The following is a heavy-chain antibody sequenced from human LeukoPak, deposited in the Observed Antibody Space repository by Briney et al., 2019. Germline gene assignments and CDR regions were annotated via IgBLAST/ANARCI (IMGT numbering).Heavy chain of an antibody. V-gene: IGHV3-48*01. CDR2: ISSGSSTI. CDR3: AKAHGGSYHSGID. J-gene: IGHJ4*02. Sequence: PGGSLRLSCAASEFTFSIYNMNWVRQAPGKGLEWVSYISSGSSTIYYADSVKGRFTISRDNSKNTLYLQLNSLRVEDTAEYYCAKAHGGSYHSGIDWGQGTLVVVSS. CDR1: EFTFSIYN. D-gene: IGHD1-26*01.